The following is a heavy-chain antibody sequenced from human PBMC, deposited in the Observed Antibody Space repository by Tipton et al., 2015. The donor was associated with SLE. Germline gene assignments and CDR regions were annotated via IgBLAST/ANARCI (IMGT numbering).Heavy chain of an antibody. V-gene: IGHV4-31*03. D-gene: IGHD3-22*01. CDR1: GGSISSGGYY. Sequence: TLSLTCTVSGGSISSGGYYWSWIRQHPGKGLEWIGYIYYSGSTYYNPSLKSRVTISVDTSKNQFSLKLSSVTAADTAVYYCARDIDSSDEGRAFDIWGQGTMVTVSS. CDR3: ARDIDSSDEGRAFDI. J-gene: IGHJ3*02. CDR2: IYYSGST.